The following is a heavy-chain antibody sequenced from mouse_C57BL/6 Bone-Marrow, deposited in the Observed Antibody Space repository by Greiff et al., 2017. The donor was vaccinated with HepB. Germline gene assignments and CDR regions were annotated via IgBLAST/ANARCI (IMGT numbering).Heavy chain of an antibody. CDR3: AVYGYPARFDV. V-gene: IGHV1-50*01. CDR1: GYTFTSYW. CDR2: IDPSDSYT. Sequence: QVQLQQPGAELVKPGASVKLSCKASGYTFTSYWMQWVKQRPGQGLEWIGEIDPSDSYTNYNQKFKGKATLTVDTSSSTAYMQLSSLTSEDSAVYYCAVYGYPARFDVWGTGTTVTVSS. D-gene: IGHD2-2*01. J-gene: IGHJ1*03.